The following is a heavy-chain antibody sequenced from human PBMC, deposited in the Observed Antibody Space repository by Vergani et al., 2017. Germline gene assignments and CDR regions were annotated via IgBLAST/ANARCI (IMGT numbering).Heavy chain of an antibody. CDR3: ATTIWEWLRIVY. V-gene: IGHV1-24*01. CDR2: FDPDDGET. Sequence: QVPLVLSGAEVKKPGASVKVSCKVSGYTLTELYMHWVRQAPGKGLEWRGGFDPDDGETIYAQKFQGRVTMTEDTSTDTAYMALSSLRSEDTAVYYCATTIWEWLRIVYWGQGTLVTVSS. CDR1: GYTLTELY. J-gene: IGHJ4*02. D-gene: IGHD5-12*01.